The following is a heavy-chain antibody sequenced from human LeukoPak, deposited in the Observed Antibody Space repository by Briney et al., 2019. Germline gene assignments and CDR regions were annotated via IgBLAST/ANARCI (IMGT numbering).Heavy chain of an antibody. Sequence: ASVKVSCKASGYTFTGYYMHWVRQAPGQGLEWMGGIIPIFGTANYAQKFQGRVTITADESTSTAYMELSSLRSEDTAVYYCARGPSHYDILTGYYLYYYYYGMDVWGQGTTVTVSS. J-gene: IGHJ6*02. CDR3: ARGPSHYDILTGYYLYYYYYGMDV. V-gene: IGHV1-69*13. CDR2: IIPIFGTA. D-gene: IGHD3-9*01. CDR1: GYTFTGYY.